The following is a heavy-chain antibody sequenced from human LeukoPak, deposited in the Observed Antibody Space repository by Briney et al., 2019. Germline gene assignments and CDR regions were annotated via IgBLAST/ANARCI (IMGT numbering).Heavy chain of an antibody. Sequence: ASVKVSCKASGYTFTGYYMHWVRQAPGQGLEWMGWINPNSGGTNYAQKVQGRVTMTRDTSISTAYMELNSLRSDDTAVYYCARLGLTVTSDIDWWGQGTLVTVSS. CDR3: ARLGLTVTSDIDW. CDR1: GYTFTGYY. J-gene: IGHJ4*02. D-gene: IGHD4-17*01. CDR2: INPNSGGT. V-gene: IGHV1-2*02.